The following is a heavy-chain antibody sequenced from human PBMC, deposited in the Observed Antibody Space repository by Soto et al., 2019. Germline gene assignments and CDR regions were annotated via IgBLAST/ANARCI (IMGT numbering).Heavy chain of an antibody. CDR1: GFTFSSYW. CDR2: INSDGSST. D-gene: IGHD2-2*01. Sequence: EVQLVESGGGLVQPGGSLRLSCAASGFTFSSYWMHWVHQAPGKGLVWVSRINSDGSSTSYADSVKGRFTISRDNAKNTLYLQMNSLRAEDTAVYYCARDTRYREALDYWGQGTLVTVSS. V-gene: IGHV3-74*01. CDR3: ARDTRYREALDY. J-gene: IGHJ4*02.